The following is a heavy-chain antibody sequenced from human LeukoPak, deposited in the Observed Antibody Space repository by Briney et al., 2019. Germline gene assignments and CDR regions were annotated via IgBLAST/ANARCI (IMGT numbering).Heavy chain of an antibody. V-gene: IGHV3-21*01. CDR1: GFTVSSYS. CDR3: ARDWGYYYYYGMDV. D-gene: IGHD3-16*01. CDR2: ISSSSSYI. J-gene: IGHJ6*02. Sequence: GGSLRLSCAASGFTVSSYSMNWVRQPPGKGLEWVSSISSSSSYIYYADSVKGRFTISRDNAKNSLYLQMNSLRAEDTAVYYWARDWGYYYYYGMDVWGQGTTVTVSS.